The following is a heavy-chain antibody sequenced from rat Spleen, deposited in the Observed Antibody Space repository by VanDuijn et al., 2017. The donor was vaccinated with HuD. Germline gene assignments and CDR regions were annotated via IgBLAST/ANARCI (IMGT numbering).Heavy chain of an antibody. CDR1: GFSLTDYS. CDR2: MWSGGST. D-gene: IGHD1-10*01. Sequence: VQLKESGPGLVQPSQTLSLTCTVSGFSLTDYSVHWVRQPPGKGLEWMGVMWSGGSTAYNSALKSRLRISRDPSKSQVFLKMNSLQTEDTATYYCARDSYNNYGFDYWGQGVMVTVSS. J-gene: IGHJ2*01. V-gene: IGHV2S63*01. CDR3: ARDSYNNYGFDY.